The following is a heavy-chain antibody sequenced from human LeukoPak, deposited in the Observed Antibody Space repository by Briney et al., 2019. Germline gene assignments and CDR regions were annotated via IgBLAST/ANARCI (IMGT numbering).Heavy chain of an antibody. J-gene: IGHJ6*02. CDR1: GYTFTSYG. Sequence: ASVKVSCKASGYTFTSYGISWVRQAPGQGLEWMGWIRAYNGNTNYAQKLQGRVTMTTDTSTSTAYMELRSLRSDDTAVYYCARDGPLLRYFDWLPVDYYYGMDVWGQGTTVTVSS. D-gene: IGHD3-9*01. CDR2: IRAYNGNT. CDR3: ARDGPLLRYFDWLPVDYYYGMDV. V-gene: IGHV1-18*01.